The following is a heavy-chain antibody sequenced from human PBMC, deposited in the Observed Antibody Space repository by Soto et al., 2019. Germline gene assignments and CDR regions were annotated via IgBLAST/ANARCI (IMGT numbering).Heavy chain of an antibody. V-gene: IGHV3-48*02. Sequence: EVQLVESGGGLVQPGGSLRLSCAASGFTFSRYNMNWVRQAPGKGLAWVSYISSSSSMIYYADSVKGRFPISRDNATNSRYMQMNSLRDEDTAVYYCARDDCAIRGARSLPFDFWGPGTLVTVSS. D-gene: IGHD3-10*01. CDR2: ISSSSSMI. CDR3: ARDDCAIRGARSLPFDF. CDR1: GFTFSRYN. J-gene: IGHJ4*02.